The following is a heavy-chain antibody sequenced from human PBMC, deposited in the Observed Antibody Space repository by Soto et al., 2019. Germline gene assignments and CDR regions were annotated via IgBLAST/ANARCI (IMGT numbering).Heavy chain of an antibody. CDR3: ARDRDLRLGELSLYYYYYGMDV. D-gene: IGHD3-16*02. Sequence: SETLSLTCAVSGGSISSGGYSWSWIRQPPGKGLEWIGYIYYSGSTNYNPSLKSRVTMSVDTSKNQFSLKLSSVTAADTAVYYCARDRDLRLGELSLYYYYYGMDVWGQGTTVTVSS. CDR1: GGSISSGGYS. V-gene: IGHV4-61*08. CDR2: IYYSGST. J-gene: IGHJ6*02.